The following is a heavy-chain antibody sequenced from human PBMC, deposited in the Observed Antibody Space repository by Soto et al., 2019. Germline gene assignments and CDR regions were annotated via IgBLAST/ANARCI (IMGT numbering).Heavy chain of an antibody. D-gene: IGHD6-13*01. CDR1: GFTFSSYS. V-gene: IGHV3-21*01. Sequence: GGFLRLSCASSGFTFSSYSMNWVRQAPGKGLEWVSPISSSSSYIYYADSVKGRFTISRDNAKNSLYLQMNSLRAEDTAVYYCARDSSSYNFDYWGQGTLVTVSS. CDR3: ARDSSSYNFDY. J-gene: IGHJ4*02. CDR2: ISSSSSYI.